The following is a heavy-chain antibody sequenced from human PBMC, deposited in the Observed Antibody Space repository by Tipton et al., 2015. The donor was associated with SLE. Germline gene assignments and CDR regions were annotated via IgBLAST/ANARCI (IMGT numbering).Heavy chain of an antibody. D-gene: IGHD3-22*01. V-gene: IGHV4-59*01. J-gene: IGHJ6*02. CDR1: GGSISSYY. Sequence: TLSLTCNVSGGSISSYYWSWIRQPPGKGLEWIGCIHYSGSTRYNPSLKSRVTISVDTSKNQFSLKLSAVTAADTAVYYCARYYYDSSGWGYYYDGMDGWGQGTTVTVSS. CDR3: ARYYYDSSGWGYYYDGMDG. CDR2: IHYSGST.